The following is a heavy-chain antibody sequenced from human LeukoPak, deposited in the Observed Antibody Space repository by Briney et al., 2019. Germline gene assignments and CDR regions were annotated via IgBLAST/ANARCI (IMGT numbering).Heavy chain of an antibody. J-gene: IGHJ4*02. V-gene: IGHV4-59*08. CDR2: IYYSGST. D-gene: IGHD2-15*01. Sequence: SETLSLTCTVSGGSISSYYWSWIRQPPGKGLEWSGYIYYSGSTNYNPSLKSRVTISVDTSKNQFSLKLSSVTAADTAAYYCARQVAAPGKYYFDYWGQGTLVTVSS. CDR1: GGSISSYY. CDR3: ARQVAAPGKYYFDY.